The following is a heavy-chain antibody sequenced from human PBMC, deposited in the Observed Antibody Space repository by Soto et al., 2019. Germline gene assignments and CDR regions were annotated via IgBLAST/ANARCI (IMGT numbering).Heavy chain of an antibody. J-gene: IGHJ4*02. D-gene: IGHD3-10*01. CDR1: GGTVRIYA. CDR3: ARXVSSDTTGFRGYDL. Sequence: QLHLVQSGAEVKKAGSSVKVSCKASGGTVRIYAITWVRQAPGKGLEWMGVFIPIFVSAHYAPKFQGRITIXAXESTSTAYMELXXLXSXXXXXXXXARXVSSDTTGFRGYDLWGQGTXVTVSS. V-gene: IGHV1-69*01. CDR2: FIPIFVSA.